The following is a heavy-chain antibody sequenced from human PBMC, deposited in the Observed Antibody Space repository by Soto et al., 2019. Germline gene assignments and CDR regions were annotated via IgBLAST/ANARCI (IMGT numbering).Heavy chain of an antibody. CDR1: GFTFSSYA. CDR2: LSGGGTTT. V-gene: IGHV3-23*01. D-gene: IGHD3-10*01. CDR3: SKDEGGDGSGPFHY. Sequence: EVQLLESGGGLGQPGGSLRLSCAASGFTFSSYAMSWVRQAPGKGLEWVSALSGGGTTTYYADSVKGRFTISRDNSKNTLYLQMNSLRAEDTAIYYCSKDEGGDGSGPFHYWGQGTLVTVSS. J-gene: IGHJ4*02.